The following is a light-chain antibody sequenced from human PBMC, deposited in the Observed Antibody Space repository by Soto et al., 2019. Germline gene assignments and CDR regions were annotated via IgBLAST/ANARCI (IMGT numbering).Light chain of an antibody. CDR2: DAS. J-gene: IGKJ2*01. CDR3: QQRRNWPPEYT. Sequence: EIVLTQSPATLSLSPGERATLSCRASQSVSSHLAWYQQKPGQAPRLLIYDASNRATGIPARFRGSGSGTDFTLTISSLEPEDFAVYYCQQRRNWPPEYTFGQGTKLEIK. CDR1: QSVSSH. V-gene: IGKV3-11*01.